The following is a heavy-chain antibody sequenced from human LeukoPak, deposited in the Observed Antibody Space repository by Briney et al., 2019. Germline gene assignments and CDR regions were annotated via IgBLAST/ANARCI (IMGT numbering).Heavy chain of an antibody. V-gene: IGHV1-69*13. CDR3: ARLKRGIGAAGTSLRGWFDP. D-gene: IGHD6-13*01. Sequence: SVKVSCKASGGTFSSYAITWVRQAPGQGLEWMGGIIPIFDTSNYAQKFQGRVTFTSDDSTSTAYMELSSLRSEDTAVYYCARLKRGIGAAGTSLRGWFDPWGQGTLATVSS. CDR2: IIPIFDTS. J-gene: IGHJ5*02. CDR1: GGTFSSYA.